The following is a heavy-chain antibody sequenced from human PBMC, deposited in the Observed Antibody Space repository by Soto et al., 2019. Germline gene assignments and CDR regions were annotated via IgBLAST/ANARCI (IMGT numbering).Heavy chain of an antibody. J-gene: IGHJ6*02. CDR1: GS. D-gene: IGHD3-10*01. CDR3: AESTRTYGWGNYYYYGMDV. V-gene: IGHV3-23*01. Sequence: PGGSLRLSCAASGSMSWVRQAPGKGLEWVSVISGSGDSTYYADSVKGRFTISRDNSKNTLYLQMNSLRAEDTAVYYCAESTRTYGWGNYYYYGMDVWGQGTTVTVSS. CDR2: ISGSGDST.